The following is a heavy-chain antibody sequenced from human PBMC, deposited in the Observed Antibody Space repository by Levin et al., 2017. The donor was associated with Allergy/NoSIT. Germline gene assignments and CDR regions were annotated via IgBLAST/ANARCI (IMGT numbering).Heavy chain of an antibody. Sequence: QAGGSLRLSCAASGFTVSSNYMSWVRQAPGKGLEWVSVIYSGGSTYYADSVKGRFTISRDNSKNTLYLQMNSLRAEDTAVYYCARDRDYGVVAGAFDIWGQGTMVTVSS. CDR3: ARDRDYGVVAGAFDI. CDR1: GFTVSSNY. D-gene: IGHD4-17*01. CDR2: IYSGGST. J-gene: IGHJ3*02. V-gene: IGHV3-66*02.